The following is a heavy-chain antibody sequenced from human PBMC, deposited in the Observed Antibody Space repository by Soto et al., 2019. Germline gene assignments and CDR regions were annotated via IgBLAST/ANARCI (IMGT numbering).Heavy chain of an antibody. D-gene: IGHD2-2*01. CDR1: GFSLSTSGVG. V-gene: IGHV2-5*02. CDR2: IYWDDDK. Sequence: QITLKESGPTLVKPTQTLTLTCTFSGFSLSTSGVGVGWIRQPPGKALEWLALIYWDDDKRYSPSLKSRLTITKDTSKNQVVLTMTNMDPVDTATYYCAHSPIVVEPAAMLGWFDPWGQGTLVTVSS. J-gene: IGHJ5*02. CDR3: AHSPIVVEPAAMLGWFDP.